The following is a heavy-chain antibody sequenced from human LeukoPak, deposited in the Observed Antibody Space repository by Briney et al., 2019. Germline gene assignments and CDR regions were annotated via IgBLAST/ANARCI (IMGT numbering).Heavy chain of an antibody. CDR3: ARRMGGNSSGSYFFDYYYYGMDV. CDR1: GGSISSGDYY. J-gene: IGHJ6*02. V-gene: IGHV4-30-4*01. CDR2: IYYSGST. Sequence: PSETLSLTCTVSGGSISSGDYYWSWIRQPPGKGLEWIGYIYYSGSTYYNPSLKSRVTISVDTSKNQFSLKLSSVTAADTAVYYCARRMGGNSSGSYFFDYYYYGMDVWGQGTTVTVSS. D-gene: IGHD3-10*01.